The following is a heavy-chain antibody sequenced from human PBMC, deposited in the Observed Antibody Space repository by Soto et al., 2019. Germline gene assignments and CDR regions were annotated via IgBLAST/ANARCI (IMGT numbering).Heavy chain of an antibody. J-gene: IGHJ4*02. CDR2: INQDGSDK. V-gene: IGHV3-7*05. Sequence: GGSLRRSCAASGFTFNSHSMSWVRQAPGRGLEWVANINQDGSDKHYVDSVEGRFTISRDNAKNSLFLQMNSLRAEDTAVYYCTIGGGSPDYWGQGTLVTVSS. CDR3: TIGGGSPDY. D-gene: IGHD2-15*01. CDR1: GFTFNSHS.